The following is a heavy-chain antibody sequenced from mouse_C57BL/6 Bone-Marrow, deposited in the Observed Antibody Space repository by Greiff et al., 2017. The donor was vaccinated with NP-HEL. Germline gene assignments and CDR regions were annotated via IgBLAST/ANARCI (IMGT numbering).Heavy chain of an antibody. D-gene: IGHD1-1*01. V-gene: IGHV1-50*01. Sequence: VQLQQPGAELVKPGASVKLSCKASGYTFTSYWMQWVKQRPGQGLEWIGEIDPSDSYTNYNQKFKGKATLTVDTSSSTAYMQLSSLTSEDSAVYYCARGGDLLLPYYYAMDYWGQGTSVTVSS. CDR3: ARGGDLLLPYYYAMDY. CDR2: IDPSDSYT. CDR1: GYTFTSYW. J-gene: IGHJ4*01.